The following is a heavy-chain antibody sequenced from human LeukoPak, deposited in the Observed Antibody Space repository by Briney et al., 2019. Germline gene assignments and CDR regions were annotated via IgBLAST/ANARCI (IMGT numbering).Heavy chain of an antibody. CDR1: GFTFSSYA. CDR2: ISYDGSNK. D-gene: IGHD5-18*01. CDR3: ARDKEESGLPYAFDI. Sequence: GGSLRLSCAASGFTFSSYAMHWVRQAPGKGLEWVAIISYDGSNKYYADSVKGRFTISRDNSRNTVYLQMNSLRAEDTAVYYCARDKEESGLPYAFDIWGQGTMVTVSS. V-gene: IGHV3-30-3*01. J-gene: IGHJ3*02.